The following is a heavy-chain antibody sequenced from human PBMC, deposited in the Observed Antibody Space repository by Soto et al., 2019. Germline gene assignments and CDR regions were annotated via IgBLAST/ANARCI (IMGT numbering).Heavy chain of an antibody. CDR2: ISDSGST. J-gene: IGHJ4*02. CDR1: GFTFSTSA. Sequence: WGSLRLSFEASGFTFSTSARSWVRQAPGKGLEWVSTISDSGSTYYADSVKGRFTISRDNSKNTPYLQMNSLRAEDTAVFYCAKVWGEDGYCSRPSCLYYFHHWGQGTLVTVSS. D-gene: IGHD2-2*03. V-gene: IGHV3-23*01. CDR3: AKVWGEDGYCSRPSCLYYFHH.